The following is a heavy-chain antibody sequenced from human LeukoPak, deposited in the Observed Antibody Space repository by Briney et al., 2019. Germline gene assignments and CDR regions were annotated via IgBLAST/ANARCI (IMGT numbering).Heavy chain of an antibody. D-gene: IGHD3-3*01. J-gene: IGHJ5*02. CDR3: ARIYYDFWSGYYSAGNWFDP. Sequence: NPSETLSLTCTVSGYSISSGYYWGWIRQPPGKGLEWIGSIYHSGSTYYNPSLKSRVTISVDTSKNQFSLKLSSVTAADTAVYYCARIYYDFWSGYYSAGNWFDPWGQGPWSPSPQ. CDR1: GYSISSGYY. V-gene: IGHV4-38-2*02. CDR2: IYHSGST.